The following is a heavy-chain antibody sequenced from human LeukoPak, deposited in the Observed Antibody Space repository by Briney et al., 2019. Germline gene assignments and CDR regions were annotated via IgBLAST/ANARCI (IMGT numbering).Heavy chain of an antibody. V-gene: IGHV1-69*13. D-gene: IGHD6-13*01. CDR3: ARASSSYYYMDV. CDR2: IIPIFGTA. J-gene: IGHJ6*03. Sequence: ASVKVSCKASGGTFSSYAISWVRQAPGQGLEWMGGIIPIFGTANYAQKFQGRVTITADESTSTAYMELSSLRSEDTAVYYCARASSSYYYMDVWGKGTTVTVSS. CDR1: GGTFSSYA.